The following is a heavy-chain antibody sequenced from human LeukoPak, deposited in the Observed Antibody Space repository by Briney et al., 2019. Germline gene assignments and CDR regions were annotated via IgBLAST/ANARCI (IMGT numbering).Heavy chain of an antibody. D-gene: IGHD2-15*01. CDR1: GFTFDDYG. J-gene: IGHJ4*02. Sequence: GGSLRLSCAASGFTFDDYGMTWVRQAPGKGLEWVSGINWNGGGTGYADSVKGRFTISRENAKNSLYLQMNSLRADDTALYYCAREWGGCSGGSCYGIDYWGQGTLVTVSS. CDR2: INWNGGGT. CDR3: AREWGGCSGGSCYGIDY. V-gene: IGHV3-20*04.